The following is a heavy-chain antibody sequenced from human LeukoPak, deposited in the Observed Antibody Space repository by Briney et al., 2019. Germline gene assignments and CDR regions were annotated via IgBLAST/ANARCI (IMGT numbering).Heavy chain of an antibody. D-gene: IGHD6-13*01. CDR2: IRSKAYGGTT. J-gene: IGHJ4*02. V-gene: IGHV3-49*04. Sequence: GGSLRLSCTASGFTFGDYAMSWVRQAPGKGLEWVGFIRSKAYGGTTEYAASVKGRFTISRDDSKSIAYLQMNSLKTEDTAVYYCTRYRQLIDHWGQGTLVTVSS. CDR3: TRYRQLIDH. CDR1: GFTFGDYA.